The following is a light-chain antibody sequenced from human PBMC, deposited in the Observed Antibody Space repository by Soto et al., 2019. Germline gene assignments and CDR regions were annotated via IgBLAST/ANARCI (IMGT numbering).Light chain of an antibody. CDR1: QSVSSY. CDR3: QQYNNWPLT. V-gene: IGKV3D-15*01. Sequence: EVVLKHSPATLSVSPGERATLSCRASQSVSSYFAWYQQKPGQAPRLLIYDASNRATGIPARFSGSGSGTEFTLTISSLQSEDFAVYFCQQYNNWPLTFGPGTRLEIK. CDR2: DAS. J-gene: IGKJ5*01.